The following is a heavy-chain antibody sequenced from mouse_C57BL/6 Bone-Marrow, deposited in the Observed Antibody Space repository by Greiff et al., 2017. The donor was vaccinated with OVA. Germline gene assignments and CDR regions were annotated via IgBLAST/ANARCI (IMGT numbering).Heavy chain of an antibody. Sequence: QVQLQQPGTELVKPGASVKLSCKASGYTFTSYWMHWVKQRPGQGLEWIGNINPSNGGTNYNEKFKSKATLTVDKSSSTACMQLSSLTSEDSAVYYCAPFTTVVEDAMDYWGQGTSVTVSS. J-gene: IGHJ4*01. CDR1: GYTFTSYW. CDR2: INPSNGGT. D-gene: IGHD1-1*01. V-gene: IGHV1-53*01. CDR3: APFTTVVEDAMDY.